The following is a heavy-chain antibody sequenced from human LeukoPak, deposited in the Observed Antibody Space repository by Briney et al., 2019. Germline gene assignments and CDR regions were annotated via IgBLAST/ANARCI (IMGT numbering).Heavy chain of an antibody. CDR3: GRGLLGRGASYYFDY. CDR2: IKQDGSEK. J-gene: IGHJ4*02. CDR1: GFTFSSYW. V-gene: IGHV3-7*01. D-gene: IGHD3-10*01. Sequence: PGGSLRLSCAASGFTFSSYWMSWVRQAPGKGLEWVANIKQDGSEKYYVDSVKGRFTISRDNAKNSLYLQMNSLRAEDTAVYYCGRGLLGRGASYYFDYWGQGTLVTVSS.